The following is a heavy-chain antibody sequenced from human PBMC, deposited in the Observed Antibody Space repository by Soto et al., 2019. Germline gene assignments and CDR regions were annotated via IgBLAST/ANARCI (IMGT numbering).Heavy chain of an antibody. D-gene: IGHD3-22*01. Sequence: SGPTMVNPTQTLTLTCTFSGVSLSTSGVGVGWIRQPPGKALEWLALIYWNDDKRYSPSLKSRLTITKDTSKNQVVLTMTNMDPVDTATYYCAHRRITMIVVALDAFDIWGQGTMVTVS. CDR3: AHRRITMIVVALDAFDI. J-gene: IGHJ3*02. V-gene: IGHV2-5*01. CDR1: GVSLSTSGVG. CDR2: IYWNDDK.